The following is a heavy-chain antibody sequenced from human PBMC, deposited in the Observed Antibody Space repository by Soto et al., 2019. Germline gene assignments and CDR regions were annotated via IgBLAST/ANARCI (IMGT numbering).Heavy chain of an antibody. J-gene: IGHJ6*03. CDR3: ARHVTDYYYYMDV. CDR2: IYYSGST. CDR1: GGSISSYY. D-gene: IGHD2-21*02. Sequence: SETLSLTCTVSGGSISSYYWSWIRQPPGKGLEWIGYIYYSGSTNYNPSLKSRVTISVDTSKNQFSLKLSSVTAADTAVYYCARHVTDYYYYMDVWGKGTTVTVSS. V-gene: IGHV4-59*08.